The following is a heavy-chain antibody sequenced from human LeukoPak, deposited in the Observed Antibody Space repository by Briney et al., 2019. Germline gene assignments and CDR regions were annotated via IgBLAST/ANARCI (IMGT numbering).Heavy chain of an antibody. V-gene: IGHV4-4*02. CDR1: GGSITNTNY. CDR3: AREGGPYRPLDY. CDR2: VNLQGST. Sequence: MSSDPLSLTRGVSGGSITNTNYWTWVRQPPGKGLEWIGEVNLQGSTNYNPSLMGRVAIAVDTSENHISLQLTSVTAADTAVYYCAREGGPYRPLDYSGQGTLVTVSS. J-gene: IGHJ4*02.